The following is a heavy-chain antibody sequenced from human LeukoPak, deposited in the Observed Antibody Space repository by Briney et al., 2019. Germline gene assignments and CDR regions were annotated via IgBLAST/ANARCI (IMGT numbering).Heavy chain of an antibody. CDR2: IYYSGST. CDR3: ARVGLLWFGESEEPFDY. J-gene: IGHJ4*02. D-gene: IGHD3-10*01. Sequence: SETLSLTCTVSGGSISSSSYYWGWIRQPPGKGLEWIGSIYYSGSTYYNPSLKSRVTISVDTSKNQFSLKLSSVTAADTAVYYCARVGLLWFGESEEPFDYWGQGTLVTVSS. CDR1: GGSISSSSYY. V-gene: IGHV4-39*07.